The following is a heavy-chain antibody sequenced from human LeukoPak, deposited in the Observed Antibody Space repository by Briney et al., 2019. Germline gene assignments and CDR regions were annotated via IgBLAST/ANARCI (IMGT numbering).Heavy chain of an antibody. CDR1: GGSFSGYY. CDR2: INHSGST. Sequence: SETLSLTCAVYGGSFSGYYWSWIRQPPGKGLEWIGEINHSGSTNYNPSLKSRVTISVDTSKNQFSRNLSSVHAADTAVYYCARTGSYYYYYMDVWGKGTTVTVSS. CDR3: ARTGSYYYYYMDV. V-gene: IGHV4-34*01. D-gene: IGHD3-10*01. J-gene: IGHJ6*03.